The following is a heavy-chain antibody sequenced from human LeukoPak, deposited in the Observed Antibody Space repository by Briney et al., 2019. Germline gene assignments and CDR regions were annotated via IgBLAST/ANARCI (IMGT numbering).Heavy chain of an antibody. Sequence: PGGSLRLSCAASGFTFSDYYMSWIRQAPGKGLEWVSYISSSGSTIYYADSVKGRFTIYRDNAKNTLYLQMNSLRAEDTAVYSCARDAPGIAAADFDLWGQGTLVTVSS. D-gene: IGHD6-13*01. CDR2: ISSSGSTI. V-gene: IGHV3-11*01. CDR3: ARDAPGIAAADFDL. J-gene: IGHJ5*02. CDR1: GFTFSDYY.